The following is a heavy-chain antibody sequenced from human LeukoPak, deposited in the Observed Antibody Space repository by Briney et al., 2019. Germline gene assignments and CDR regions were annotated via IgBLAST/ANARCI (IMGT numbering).Heavy chain of an antibody. J-gene: IGHJ6*03. V-gene: IGHV1-69*05. D-gene: IGHD7-27*01. CDR2: IIPIFGTA. CDR1: GYTFTSYG. CDR3: ARDGPWGRYYYYYMDV. Sequence: SVKVSCKASGYTFTSYGISWVRQAPGQGLEWMGGIIPIFGTANYAQKFQGRVTITTDESTSTAYMELSSLRSEDTAVYYCARDGPWGRYYYYYMDVWGKGTTVTVSS.